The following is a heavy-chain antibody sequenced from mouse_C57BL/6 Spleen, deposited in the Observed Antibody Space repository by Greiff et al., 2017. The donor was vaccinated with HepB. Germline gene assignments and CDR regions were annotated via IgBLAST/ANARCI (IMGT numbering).Heavy chain of an antibody. Sequence: LQESGAELVRPGASVTLSCKASGYTFTDYEMHWVKQTPVHGLEWIGAIDPETGGTAYNQKFKGKAILTADKSSSTACMELRSLTSEDSAVYYCTRQGNWAFAYWGQGTLVTVSA. CDR1: GYTFTDYE. V-gene: IGHV1-15*01. D-gene: IGHD4-1*01. CDR2: IDPETGGT. J-gene: IGHJ3*01. CDR3: TRQGNWAFAY.